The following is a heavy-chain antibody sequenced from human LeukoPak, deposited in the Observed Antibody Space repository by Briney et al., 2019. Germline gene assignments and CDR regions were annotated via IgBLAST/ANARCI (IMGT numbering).Heavy chain of an antibody. CDR2: IIPIFGTA. V-gene: IGHV1-69*13. CDR3: ARDRHYYDSSGYFDY. CDR1: GYTFTSYY. D-gene: IGHD3-22*01. J-gene: IGHJ4*02. Sequence: SVKVSCKASGYTFTSYYMHWVRQAPGQGLEWMGGIIPIFGTANYAQKFQGRVTITADESTSTAYMELSSLRSEDTAVYYCARDRHYYDSSGYFDYWGQGTLVTVSS.